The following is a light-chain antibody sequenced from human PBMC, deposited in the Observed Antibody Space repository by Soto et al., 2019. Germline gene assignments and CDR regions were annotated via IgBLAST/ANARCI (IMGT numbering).Light chain of an antibody. Sequence: IQMTQSPSSLSASVGDRVTITCRASQSISRWLAWYQQKPGKAPKVLIWDASSLQRGVPSRFSGSGSGTEFTLTISSLQPDDFATYYCQQYNGYSTWTFGQGTKVDIK. CDR2: DAS. V-gene: IGKV1-5*01. CDR3: QQYNGYSTWT. CDR1: QSISRW. J-gene: IGKJ1*01.